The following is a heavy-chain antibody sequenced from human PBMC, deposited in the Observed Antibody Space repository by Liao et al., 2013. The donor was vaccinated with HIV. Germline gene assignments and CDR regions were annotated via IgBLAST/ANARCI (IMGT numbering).Heavy chain of an antibody. Sequence: QVRLQESGPGLVRPSETLSLTCTVSGDSFSSYYWSWIRQPPGKGLEWIGYIYHSGTTNYNPSLMSRVTISLDTSKKQFSLKLTSVTAADTAIYYCARAGRSTFFGWFDPWGQEPWSPSPQ. J-gene: IGHJ5*02. CDR3: ARAGRSTFFGWFDP. CDR2: IYHSGTT. V-gene: IGHV4-59*01. CDR1: GDSFSSYY. D-gene: IGHD3-10*01.